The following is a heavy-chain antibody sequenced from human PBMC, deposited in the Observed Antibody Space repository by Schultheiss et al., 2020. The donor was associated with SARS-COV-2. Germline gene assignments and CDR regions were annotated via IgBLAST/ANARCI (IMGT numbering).Heavy chain of an antibody. Sequence: ETLSLTCAVYGGSFSGYYWSCVRQAPGKGLEWVSAISGSGGSTYYADSVKGRFTISRDNSKNTLYLQMNSLRAEDTAVYYCAKEGGIYYYYGMDVWGQGTTVTVSS. CDR2: ISGSGGST. CDR3: AKEGGIYYYYGMDV. J-gene: IGHJ6*02. D-gene: IGHD3-16*01. V-gene: IGHV3-23*01. CDR1: GGSFSGYY.